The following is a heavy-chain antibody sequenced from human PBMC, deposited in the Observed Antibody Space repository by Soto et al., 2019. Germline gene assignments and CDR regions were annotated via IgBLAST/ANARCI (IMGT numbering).Heavy chain of an antibody. CDR2: IYRSGST. Sequence: PSDTLSLTCTVSGDSVRNQYWSWIRRPPGRGLEWIGYIYRSGSTKYNPSLKSRLTIPVDTSKNQFSLKLSSVTAADTAVYYCARTLDYGHMDVWGKGTTVTVSS. CDR3: ARTLDYGHMDV. D-gene: IGHD3-16*01. J-gene: IGHJ6*03. CDR1: GDSVRNQY. V-gene: IGHV4-4*09.